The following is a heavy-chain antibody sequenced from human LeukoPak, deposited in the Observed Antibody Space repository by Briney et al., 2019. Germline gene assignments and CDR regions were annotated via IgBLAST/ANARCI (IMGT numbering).Heavy chain of an antibody. D-gene: IGHD3-9*01. Sequence: PGGSLRLSCAASGFTFSSYEMNWVRQAPGKGLEWVSYISSSGSTIYYADSVKGRFTISRDNAKNSLYLQMNSLRAEETAVYYCARTLRYFDWLPDITDYWGQGTLVTVSS. CDR1: GFTFSSYE. J-gene: IGHJ4*02. CDR3: ARTLRYFDWLPDITDY. V-gene: IGHV3-48*03. CDR2: ISSSGSTI.